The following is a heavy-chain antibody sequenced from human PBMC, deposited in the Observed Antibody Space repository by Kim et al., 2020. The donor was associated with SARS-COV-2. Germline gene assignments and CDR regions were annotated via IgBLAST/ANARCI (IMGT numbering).Heavy chain of an antibody. Sequence: SQTLSLTCAISGDSVSSNSAAWNWIRQSPSRGLEWLGRTYYRSKWYNDYAVSVKSRITINPDTSKNQFSLQLNSVTPEDTAVYYCAREQRRDSSGYYYWPNDAFDIWGQGKMVTVSS. CDR2: TYYRSKWYN. CDR3: AREQRRDSSGYYYWPNDAFDI. D-gene: IGHD3-22*01. J-gene: IGHJ3*02. V-gene: IGHV6-1*01. CDR1: GDSVSSNSAA.